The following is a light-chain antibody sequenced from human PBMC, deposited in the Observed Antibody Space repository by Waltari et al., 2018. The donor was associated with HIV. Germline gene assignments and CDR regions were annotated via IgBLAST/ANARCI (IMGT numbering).Light chain of an antibody. CDR3: QQYNNWPPWT. CDR1: QSITTK. Sequence: EIVMTQSPATLSVSPGERVTLSCRASQSITTKLAWSQQTPGQAPSLLIYGASTRAPGIPDRFSGSGSGTEFTLTISSLQSEDFAIYYCQQYNNWPPWTFGQGTKVEI. CDR2: GAS. J-gene: IGKJ1*01. V-gene: IGKV3-15*01.